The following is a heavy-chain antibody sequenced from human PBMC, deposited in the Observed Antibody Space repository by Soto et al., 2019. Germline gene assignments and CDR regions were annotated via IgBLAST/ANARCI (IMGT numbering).Heavy chain of an antibody. V-gene: IGHV1-69*06. J-gene: IGHJ6*02. D-gene: IGHD2-2*01. Sequence: SVKVSCKASGGTFSSYAISWVRQAPGQGLEWMGGIIPIFDTANYAQKFQGRVTITADKSTSTAYMELSSLRSEDTAVYYCARVGCSSTGCYHYYYYYGMDVWGQGTTVTVSS. CDR1: GGTFSSYA. CDR2: IIPIFDTA. CDR3: ARVGCSSTGCYHYYYYYGMDV.